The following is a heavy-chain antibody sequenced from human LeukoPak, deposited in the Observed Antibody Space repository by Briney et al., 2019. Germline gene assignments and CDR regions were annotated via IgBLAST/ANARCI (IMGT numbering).Heavy chain of an antibody. CDR2: IYYSGST. V-gene: IGHV4-59*02. J-gene: IGHJ4*02. CDR3: AGASYDSSGVH. Sequence: SETLSLTCTVSGGSVTTYYWSWIRQSAGKGLEWIGYIYYSGSTNYNPSLKSRVTISVDTSKNQFSLKLSSVTAADTAVYYCAGASYDSSGVHWGQGTLVTVSS. D-gene: IGHD3-22*01. CDR1: GGSVTTYY.